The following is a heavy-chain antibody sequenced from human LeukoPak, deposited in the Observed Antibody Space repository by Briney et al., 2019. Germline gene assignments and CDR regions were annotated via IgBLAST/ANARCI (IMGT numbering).Heavy chain of an antibody. CDR3: ARDGDLWYFDL. J-gene: IGHJ2*01. D-gene: IGHD3-10*01. V-gene: IGHV4-30-4*01. CDR2: IYYSGST. CDR1: GGSISSSDYY. Sequence: PSETLSLTCTVSGGSISSSDYYWSWIRQPPGKGLEWIGYIYYSGSTYYNPSLKSRVTISVDTSKNQFSLKLSSVTAADTAVYYCARDGDLWYFDLWGRGTLVTVSS.